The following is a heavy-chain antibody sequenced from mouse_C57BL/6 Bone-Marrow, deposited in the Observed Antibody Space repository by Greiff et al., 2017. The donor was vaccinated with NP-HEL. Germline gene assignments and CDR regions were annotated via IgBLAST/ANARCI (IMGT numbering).Heavy chain of an antibody. J-gene: IGHJ2*01. V-gene: IGHV1-69*01. CDR1: GYTFTSYW. Sequence: QVQLQQPGAELVMPGASVKLSCKASGYTFTSYWMHWVKQRPGQGLEWIGEIDPSDSYTNYNQKFKGKSTLTVDKSSSTAYMQLSSLTSEDSAVYYCASTVVATKSYYFDYWGQGTTLTVSS. CDR2: IDPSDSYT. CDR3: ASTVVATKSYYFDY. D-gene: IGHD1-1*01.